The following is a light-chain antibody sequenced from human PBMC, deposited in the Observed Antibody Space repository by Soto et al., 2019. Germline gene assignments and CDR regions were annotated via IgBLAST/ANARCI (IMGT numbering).Light chain of an antibody. Sequence: EIVMTQSPATLSVSPGERATLSCRASQSVSSNLAWYQQKPGQAPSLLIYGASTRATGTPARFSGSGSGTDFTLTISDVQPEDFAVYYCQQRNNWPLTFGGGTKVDIK. CDR2: GAS. V-gene: IGKV3D-15*01. CDR1: QSVSSN. J-gene: IGKJ4*02. CDR3: QQRNNWPLT.